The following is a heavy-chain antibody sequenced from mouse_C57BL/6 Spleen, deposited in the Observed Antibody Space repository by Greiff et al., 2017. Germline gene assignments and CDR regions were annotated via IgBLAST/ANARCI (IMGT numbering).Heavy chain of an antibody. Sequence: VQLKESGGGLVKPGGSLKLSCAASGFTFSSYAMSWVRQTPEKRLEWVATISDGGSYTYYPDNVKGRFTISRDNAKNNLYLQMSHLKSEDTAMYYCAREEGDYYGSSYFDYWGQGTTLTVSS. CDR1: GFTFSSYA. D-gene: IGHD1-1*01. CDR2: ISDGGSYT. CDR3: AREEGDYYGSSYFDY. V-gene: IGHV5-4*01. J-gene: IGHJ2*01.